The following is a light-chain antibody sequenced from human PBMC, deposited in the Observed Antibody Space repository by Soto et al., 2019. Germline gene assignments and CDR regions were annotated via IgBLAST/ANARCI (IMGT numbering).Light chain of an antibody. V-gene: IGKV3-20*01. CDR1: QSFRSNC. CDR2: GSS. J-gene: IGKJ5*01. Sequence: EIVLTQSPGTLSMSPGESATLSCRASQSFRSNCLAWYQQKPGQAPRLLIYGSSNRATGIPDRFSGSGSGTDFTLTISRLEPEDFAVYYCQQYGSSPQTFGQGTRLDIE. CDR3: QQYGSSPQT.